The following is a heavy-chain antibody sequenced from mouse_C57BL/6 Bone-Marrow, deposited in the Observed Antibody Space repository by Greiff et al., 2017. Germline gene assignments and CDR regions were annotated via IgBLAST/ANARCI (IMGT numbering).Heavy chain of an antibody. CDR2: SRNKANDYTT. CDR1: GFTFSDFY. J-gene: IGHJ4*01. V-gene: IGHV7-1*01. D-gene: IGHD1-1*01. Sequence: EAKLVESGGGLVQSGRSLRLSCATSGFTFSDFYMEWVRQAPGKGLEWIAASRNKANDYTTEYSASVKGRFIVSRDTSQSILYLQMNALKAEDTAIYYCARDARIITTVVEGNDAMDYWGQGTSVTVSS. CDR3: ARDARIITTVVEGNDAMDY.